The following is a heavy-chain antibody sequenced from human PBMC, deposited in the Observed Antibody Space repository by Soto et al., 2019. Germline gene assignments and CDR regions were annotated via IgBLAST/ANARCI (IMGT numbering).Heavy chain of an antibody. CDR3: VHRDLEYSSSSPFDY. J-gene: IGHJ4*02. Sequence: SGPTLVNPTQTLTLTCTFSGFSLSTSGVGVGWIRQPPGKALEWLALIYWDDDKRYSPSLESRLTITKDTSKNQVVLTMTNMDPVDTATYYCVHRDLEYSSSSPFDYWGQGALVTVSS. D-gene: IGHD6-6*01. CDR2: IYWDDDK. V-gene: IGHV2-5*02. CDR1: GFSLSTSGVG.